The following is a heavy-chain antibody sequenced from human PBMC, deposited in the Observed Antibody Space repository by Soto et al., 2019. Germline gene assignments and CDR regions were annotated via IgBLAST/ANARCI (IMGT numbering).Heavy chain of an antibody. CDR2: IWYDGSNK. V-gene: IGHV3-33*01. J-gene: IGHJ3*02. Sequence: QVQLVESGGGVVQTGRSLRLSCAASGFTFSSYGMHWVRQAPGKGLEWVAAIWYDGSNKYYADSVKGRFTISRDNSKNTLDLQMNSLRAEDTAGYYCAREQGSGSHGSFVIWRQGTMVTVSS. CDR3: AREQGSGSHGSFVI. CDR1: GFTFSSYG. D-gene: IGHD3-10*01.